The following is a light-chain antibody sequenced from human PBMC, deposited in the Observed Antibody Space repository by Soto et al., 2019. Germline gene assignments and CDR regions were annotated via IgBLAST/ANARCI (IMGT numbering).Light chain of an antibody. V-gene: IGLV1-44*01. CDR1: SSNIGSNT. Sequence: VLTQPPSASGTPGQRVTISCSGSSSNIGSNTVNWYQQLPGTAPKLLIYSNNQRPSGVPDRFSGSMSGTSASLAISGLQSEDEADYYCAAWDDSLNGPVFGGGTKLTVL. J-gene: IGLJ2*01. CDR3: AAWDDSLNGPV. CDR2: SNN.